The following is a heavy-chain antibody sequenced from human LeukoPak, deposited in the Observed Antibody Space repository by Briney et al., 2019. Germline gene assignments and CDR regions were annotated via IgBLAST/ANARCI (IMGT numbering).Heavy chain of an antibody. V-gene: IGHV4-59*01. CDR3: ARGKPQPSPVHHFDY. D-gene: IGHD6-13*01. CDR2: IYYSGST. CDR1: GGSISSYY. J-gene: IGHJ4*02. Sequence: SETLSLTCTVSGGSISSYYWSWIRQPPGKGLEWIGYIYYSGSTNYNPSLKSRVTISVDTSKNQFSLKLSSVTAADTAVYYCARGKPQPSPVHHFDYWGQGTLVTVSS.